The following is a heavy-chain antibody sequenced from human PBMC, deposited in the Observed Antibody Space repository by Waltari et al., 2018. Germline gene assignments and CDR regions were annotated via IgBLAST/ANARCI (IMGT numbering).Heavy chain of an antibody. V-gene: IGHV4-61*02. Sequence: QVQLQESGPGLVKPSQTLSLTCTVSGGSIRSGSYYWSWIRQPAGKGLEWIGRIYTSGSTNYNPSLKSRVTISVDTSKNQFSLKLSSVTAADTAVYYCARADGSGSSFDYWGQGTLVTVSS. J-gene: IGHJ4*02. D-gene: IGHD3-10*01. CDR2: IYTSGST. CDR3: ARADGSGSSFDY. CDR1: GGSIRSGSYY.